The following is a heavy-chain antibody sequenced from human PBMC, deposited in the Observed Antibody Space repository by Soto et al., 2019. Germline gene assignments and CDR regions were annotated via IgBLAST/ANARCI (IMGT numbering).Heavy chain of an antibody. Sequence: SETLSLTCTVSGGSISSSSYYWGWIRQPPGKGLEWIGSIYYSGSTYYNPSLKSRVTISVDTSKNQFSLKLSSVTAADTAVYYCARRVAVAGTYYYYGMDVWGQGTTVTVSS. CDR3: ARRVAVAGTYYYYGMDV. J-gene: IGHJ6*02. CDR2: IYYSGST. V-gene: IGHV4-39*01. CDR1: GGSISSSSYY. D-gene: IGHD6-19*01.